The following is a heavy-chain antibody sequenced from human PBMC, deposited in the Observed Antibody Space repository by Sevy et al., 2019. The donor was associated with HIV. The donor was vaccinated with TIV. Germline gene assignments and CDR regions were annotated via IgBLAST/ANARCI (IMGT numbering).Heavy chain of an antibody. J-gene: IGHJ4*02. D-gene: IGHD3-10*01. CDR2: IWYYGINR. Sequence: GGSLRLSCAASGFTFSSYGMHWVRQAPGKGLEWVAVIWYYGINRYYADSVKGRFTISRDNSKNTLYLQMNSLRAEDTAVYYCARDNLLPIMVSMVRGALSYYFDYWGQGTLVTVSS. V-gene: IGHV3-33*01. CDR3: ARDNLLPIMVSMVRGALSYYFDY. CDR1: GFTFSSYG.